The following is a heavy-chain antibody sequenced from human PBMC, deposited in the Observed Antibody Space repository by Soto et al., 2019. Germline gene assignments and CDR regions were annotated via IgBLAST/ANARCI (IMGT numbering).Heavy chain of an antibody. V-gene: IGHV4-4*07. D-gene: IGHD4-17*01. Sequence: SETLSLTCTVSGGSTSSYYWSWIRQPAGKGLEWIGRIYTSGSTNYNPSLKSRVTMSVDTSKNQFSLKLSSVTAADTAVYYCARGSDYGYYYYGMDVWGQGTMATVSS. CDR3: ARGSDYGYYYYGMDV. CDR1: GGSTSSYY. J-gene: IGHJ6*02. CDR2: IYTSGST.